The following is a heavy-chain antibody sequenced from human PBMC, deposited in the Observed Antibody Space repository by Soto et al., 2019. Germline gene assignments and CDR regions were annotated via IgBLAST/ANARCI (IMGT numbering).Heavy chain of an antibody. V-gene: IGHV3-15*01. CDR2: IKSKTDGGTT. J-gene: IGHJ4*02. D-gene: IGHD3-16*02. CDR3: STYDYIWGTDRYRWAY. CDR1: GSTFSNAW. Sequence: EVQLVESRGDLVKPGGSLRLSCAASGSTFSNAWMTWVRQAPGKGLEWVGHIKSKTDGGTTHYAAPVEGRFTISRDDSKNTLYLHMNSLKTEDTAVYYCSTYDYIWGTDRYRWAYWGQGTLVTVSS.